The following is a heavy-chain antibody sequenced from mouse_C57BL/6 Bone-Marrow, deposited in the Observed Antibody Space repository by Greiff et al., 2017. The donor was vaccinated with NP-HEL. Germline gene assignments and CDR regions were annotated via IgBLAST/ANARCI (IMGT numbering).Heavy chain of an antibody. J-gene: IGHJ1*03. CDR3: ARYGTWYFDV. V-gene: IGHV3-6*01. CDR1: GYSITSGYY. D-gene: IGHD2-1*01. CDR2: ISYDGSN. Sequence: EVQLVESGPGLVKPSQSLSLTCSVTGYSITSGYYWNWIRQFPGNKLEWMGYISYDGSNNYNPSLKNRISITRDTSKNQFFLKLNSVTTEDTATYYCARYGTWYFDVWGTGTTVTVSS.